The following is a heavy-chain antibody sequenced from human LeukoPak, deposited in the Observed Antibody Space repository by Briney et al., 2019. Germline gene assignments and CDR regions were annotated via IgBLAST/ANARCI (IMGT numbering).Heavy chain of an antibody. CDR1: GFTLSNHW. Sequence: GGSLRLSCAASGFTLSNHWMTWVRQVPGRGPEWVANVNRDGSETYYLDSVKGRFTISRDNAKSSLNLQKNSLRAEDTALYYCVRNNAMDVWGQGTAVIVSS. V-gene: IGHV3-7*03. CDR2: VNRDGSET. J-gene: IGHJ6*02. D-gene: IGHD2-8*01. CDR3: VRNNAMDV.